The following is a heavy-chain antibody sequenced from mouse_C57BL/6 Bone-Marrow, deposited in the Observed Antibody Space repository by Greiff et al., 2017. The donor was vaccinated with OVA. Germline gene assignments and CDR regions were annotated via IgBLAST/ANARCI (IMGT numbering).Heavy chain of an antibody. V-gene: IGHV1-64*01. D-gene: IGHD2-5*01. CDR3: ARSYYSNFQAWFAY. J-gene: IGHJ3*01. Sequence: QVHVKQPGAELVKPGASVKLSCKASGYTFTSYWMHWVKQRPGQGLEWIGMIHPNSGSTNYNEKFKSKATLTVDKSSSTAYMQLSSLTSEDSAVYYCARSYYSNFQAWFAYWGQGTLVTVSA. CDR1: GYTFTSYW. CDR2: IHPNSGST.